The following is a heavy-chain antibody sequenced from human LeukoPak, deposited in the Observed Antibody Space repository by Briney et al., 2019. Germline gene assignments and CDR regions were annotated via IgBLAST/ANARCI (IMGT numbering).Heavy chain of an antibody. CDR1: GGSMSSSY. V-gene: IGHV4-59*01. D-gene: IGHD4-23*01. Sequence: PSETLSLTCTVSGGSMSSSYWSCIRPPPGKGLEWIGYINYSGSTKYNPSLKSRVTISEDTSKNQFSLNMTSVTDADTAVYYCARVSRWQLPYFDFWGQGALVTVSS. CDR3: ARVSRWQLPYFDF. J-gene: IGHJ4*02. CDR2: INYSGST.